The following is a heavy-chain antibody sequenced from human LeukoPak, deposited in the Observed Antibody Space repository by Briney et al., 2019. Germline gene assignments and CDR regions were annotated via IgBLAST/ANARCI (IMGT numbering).Heavy chain of an antibody. CDR1: GFAFGDFW. CDR2: IKQDGSAK. V-gene: IGHV3-7*01. Sequence: GGSLRLSCAASGFAFGDFWRSWVRQTPGKGLESVATIKQDGSAKEYVDSVKGRFTISRDNAKESLYLQMNNLRADDTGVYYCAREKREGLWFGELFRFQYCGLDVWGQGTTVTVSS. CDR3: AREKREGLWFGELFRFQYCGLDV. D-gene: IGHD3-10*01. J-gene: IGHJ6*02.